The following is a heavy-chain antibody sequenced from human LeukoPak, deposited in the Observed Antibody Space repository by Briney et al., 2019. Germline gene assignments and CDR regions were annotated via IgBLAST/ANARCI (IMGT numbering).Heavy chain of an antibody. J-gene: IGHJ4*02. V-gene: IGHV4-59*08. D-gene: IGHD5-12*01. CDR2: IYYSGST. Sequence: KPSETLSLTCTVSGGSISSHYWSWIRQPPGKGLEWIGYIYYSGSTNYNPSLKSRVTISVDTSKNQFSLKLSSVTAADTAVYYCARGYSGYDPYFDYWGQGTLVTVSS. CDR3: ARGYSGYDPYFDY. CDR1: GGSISSHY.